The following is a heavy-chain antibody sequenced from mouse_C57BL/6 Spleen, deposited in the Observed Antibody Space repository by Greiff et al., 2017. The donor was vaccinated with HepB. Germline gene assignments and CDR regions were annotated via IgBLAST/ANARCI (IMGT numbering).Heavy chain of an antibody. CDR3: ARHNYGSIFDY. J-gene: IGHJ2*01. CDR1: GFTFTDYY. CDR2: IRNKANGYTT. Sequence: EVQGVESGGGLVQPGGSLSLSCAASGFTFTDYYMSWVRQPPGKALEWLGFIRNKANGYTTEYSASVKGRFTISRDNSQSILYLQMNALRAEDSATYYCARHNYGSIFDYWGQGTTLTVSS. V-gene: IGHV7-3*01. D-gene: IGHD1-1*01.